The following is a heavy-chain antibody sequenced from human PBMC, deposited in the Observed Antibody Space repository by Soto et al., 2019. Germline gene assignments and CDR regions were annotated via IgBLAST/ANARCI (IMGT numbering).Heavy chain of an antibody. D-gene: IGHD3-22*01. CDR1: GYSFNPFW. CDR2: IHPGDSDT. Sequence: GESLKISCKGSGYSFNPFWIGWVRQMPGKGLEWMGIIHPGDSDTRYSPSFQGQVTISADKSITTAYLQWSSLKASDTAMYYCARLHHITGHYNDAFDIWGQGTMVTVSS. CDR3: ARLHHITGHYNDAFDI. V-gene: IGHV5-51*01. J-gene: IGHJ3*02.